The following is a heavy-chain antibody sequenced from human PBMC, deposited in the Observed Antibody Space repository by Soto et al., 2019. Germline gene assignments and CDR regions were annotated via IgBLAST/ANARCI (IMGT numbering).Heavy chain of an antibody. V-gene: IGHV4-34*01. CDR3: ARLYCSGGSCYSDHHFDY. J-gene: IGHJ4*02. Sequence: LSLTCAVYGGSFSGYYWSWIRQPPGRGLEWIGEINHSGSTNYNPSLKSRVTISVDTSKNQFSLKLSSVTAADTAVYYCARLYCSGGSCYSDHHFDYWGQGTLVTVSS. CDR1: GGSFSGYY. CDR2: INHSGST. D-gene: IGHD2-15*01.